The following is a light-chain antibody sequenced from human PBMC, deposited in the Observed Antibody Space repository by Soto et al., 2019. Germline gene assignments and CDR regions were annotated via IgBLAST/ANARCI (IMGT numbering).Light chain of an antibody. Sequence: QSVLTQPASVSGSPGQSVTISCTGTSSDVGGYNYVSWYQQPPGKAPKLMVYEITKRPSGVSDRFSGSKSGNTSSLTISGLEEEDDAYYYSTSYGGGNNVFGTGTKLTVL. V-gene: IGLV2-8*01. CDR1: SSDVGGYNY. CDR2: EIT. J-gene: IGLJ1*01. CDR3: TSYGGGNNV.